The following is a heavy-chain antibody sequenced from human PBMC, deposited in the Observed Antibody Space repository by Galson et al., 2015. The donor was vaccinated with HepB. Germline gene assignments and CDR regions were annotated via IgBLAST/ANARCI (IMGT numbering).Heavy chain of an antibody. J-gene: IGHJ3*02. D-gene: IGHD2-2*01. CDR2: IIPILGIA. CDR1: GGTFSSYT. Sequence: SVKVSCKASGGTFSSYTISWVRQAPGQGLEWMGRIIPILGIANYAQKFQGRVTITADKSTSTAYMELSSLRSEDTAVYYCARLVVPAARGDAFDIWGQGTMVTVSS. CDR3: ARLVVPAARGDAFDI. V-gene: IGHV1-69*02.